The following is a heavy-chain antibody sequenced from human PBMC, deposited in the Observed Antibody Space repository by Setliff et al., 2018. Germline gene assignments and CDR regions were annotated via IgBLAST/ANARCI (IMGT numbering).Heavy chain of an antibody. Sequence: PSETLSLTCAVYGGSFSGYYWSWIRQPPGKGLEWIGEINHSGSNNYNPSLKSRVTISVDTSKNQFSLKLSSVTAADTAVYYCARFRRGVALGWFDPWGQGTLVTVSS. D-gene: IGHD3-10*01. CDR2: INHSGSN. CDR1: GGSFSGYY. V-gene: IGHV4-34*01. J-gene: IGHJ5*02. CDR3: ARFRRGVALGWFDP.